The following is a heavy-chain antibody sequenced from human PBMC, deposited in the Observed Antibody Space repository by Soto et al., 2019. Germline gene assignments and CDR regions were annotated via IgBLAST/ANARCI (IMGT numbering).Heavy chain of an antibody. CDR2: INSDGSST. CDR3: AREEGDIVVVVAATPGRWFDP. V-gene: IGHV3-74*01. Sequence: GGSLRLSCAASGFTFSSYWMHWVRQAPGKGLVWVSRINSDGSSTSYADSVKGRFTISRDNAKNTLYLQMNSLRAEDTAVYYCAREEGDIVVVVAATPGRWFDPWGQGTLVTVSS. J-gene: IGHJ5*02. CDR1: GFTFSSYW. D-gene: IGHD2-15*01.